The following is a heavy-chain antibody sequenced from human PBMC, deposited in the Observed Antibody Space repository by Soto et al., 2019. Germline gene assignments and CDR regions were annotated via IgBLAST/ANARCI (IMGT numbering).Heavy chain of an antibody. CDR2: IWYDGSNK. Sequence: GGSLRLSCAASGFTFSSYGMHWVRQAPGKGLEWVAVIWYDGSNKYYADSVKGRFTISRDNSKNTLYLQMNSLRAEDTAVYYCARDPSQDSGWYVNWYFDYWGQGTLVTVSS. J-gene: IGHJ4*02. CDR3: ARDPSQDSGWYVNWYFDY. CDR1: GFTFSSYG. D-gene: IGHD6-19*01. V-gene: IGHV3-33*01.